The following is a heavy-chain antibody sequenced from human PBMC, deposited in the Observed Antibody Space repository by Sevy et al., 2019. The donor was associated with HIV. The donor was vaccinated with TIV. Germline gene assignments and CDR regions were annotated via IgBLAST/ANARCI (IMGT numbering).Heavy chain of an antibody. J-gene: IGHJ5*02. V-gene: IGHV1-2*02. D-gene: IGHD1-1*01. Sequence: ASVKVSCKTSGSTFSDDYIHWVRQAPGELLEWMGWINSAGTNYAETFQGRVTMTRDASITTAYMELNSLRSDDTATYYCATSANLDTSWFDPWGQGVVVTVSS. CDR2: INSAGT. CDR3: ATSANLDTSWFDP. CDR1: GSTFSDDY.